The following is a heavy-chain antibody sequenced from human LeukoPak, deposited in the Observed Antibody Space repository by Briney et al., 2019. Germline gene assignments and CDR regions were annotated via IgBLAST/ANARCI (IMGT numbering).Heavy chain of an antibody. CDR3: ARDWGSVVPAAPPHWFDP. V-gene: IGHV4-39*07. CDR2: IYYSGST. D-gene: IGHD2-2*01. CDR1: GGPISGSSYY. J-gene: IGHJ5*02. Sequence: SETLSLTCTVSGGPISGSSYYWGWIRQPPGKGLEWIGSIYYSGSTYYNPSLKSRVTISVDTSKNQFSLKLSSVTAADTAVYYCARDWGSVVPAAPPHWFDPWGQGTLVTVSS.